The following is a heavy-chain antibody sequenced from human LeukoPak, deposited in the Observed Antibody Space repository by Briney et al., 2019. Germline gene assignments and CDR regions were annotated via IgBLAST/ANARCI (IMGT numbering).Heavy chain of an antibody. J-gene: IGHJ4*02. D-gene: IGHD3-10*01. CDR3: ARETAYYGSGGGIDY. Sequence: PGGSLRLSCAASGFTFSSYGMHWVRQAPGKGLEWVSYISSSSSTIYYADSVKGRFTISRDNAKNSLYLQMNSLRAEDTAVYYCARETAYYGSGGGIDYWGQGTLVTVSS. CDR1: GFTFSSYG. V-gene: IGHV3-48*01. CDR2: ISSSSSTI.